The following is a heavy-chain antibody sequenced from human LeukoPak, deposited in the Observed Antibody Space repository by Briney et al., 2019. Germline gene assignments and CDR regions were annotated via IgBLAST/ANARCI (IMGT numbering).Heavy chain of an antibody. CDR1: GGSYSDYY. CDR2: INHSGLT. Sequence: SETLSLTCGVYGGSYSDYYWSWIRQPPGKGLEWIGEINHSGLTNYNPSLKSRVTISVDTSKNQLSLKLSSVTAADTAVYYCARGSGSYPYYYYYMDVWGKGTTVTISS. CDR3: ARGSGSYPYYYYYMDV. D-gene: IGHD3-10*01. J-gene: IGHJ6*03. V-gene: IGHV4-34*01.